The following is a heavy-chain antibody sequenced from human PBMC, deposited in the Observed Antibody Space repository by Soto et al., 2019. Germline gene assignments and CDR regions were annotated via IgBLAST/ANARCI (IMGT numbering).Heavy chain of an antibody. D-gene: IGHD6-19*01. CDR1: GYTFTGYY. CDR2: INPNSGGT. J-gene: IGHJ4*02. V-gene: IGHV1-2*04. CDR3: ARRGSAVAGRGFDY. Sequence: ASVKVSCKASGYTFTGYYMHWVRQAPGQGLEWMGWINPNSGGTNYAQKFQGWVTMTRDTSISTAYMELSRLRSDDTAVYYCARRGSAVAGRGFDYWGQGTLVTVSS.